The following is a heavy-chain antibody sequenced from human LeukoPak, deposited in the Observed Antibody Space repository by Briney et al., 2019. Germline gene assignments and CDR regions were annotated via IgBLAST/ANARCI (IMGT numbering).Heavy chain of an antibody. V-gene: IGHV3-30*18. CDR1: GFIFSSYG. D-gene: IGHD1-1*01. CDR3: AKDEAVGTTINLLLDY. CDR2: ISNDGSNI. J-gene: IGHJ4*02. Sequence: GGSLRLSCAASGFIFSSYGMHWVRQAPGKGLEGVAVISNDGSNIYYDVSVKGRFTISRDNAKNTLYLQMNSLRVDDTAVYYCAKDEAVGTTINLLLDYWGQGTLVTVSS.